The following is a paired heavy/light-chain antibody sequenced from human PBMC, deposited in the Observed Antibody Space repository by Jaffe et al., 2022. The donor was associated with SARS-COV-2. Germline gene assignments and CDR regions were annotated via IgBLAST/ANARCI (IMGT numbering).Light chain of an antibody. CDR3: QQYGSSPLS. J-gene: IGKJ4*01. Sequence: EIVLTQSPGTLSLSPGERATLSCRASQSVSSSYLAWYQQKPGQAPRLLIYGASSRATGIPDRFSGSGSGTDFTLTISRLEPEDFAVYYCQQYGSSPLSFGGGTKVEIK. CDR1: QSVSSSY. CDR2: GAS. V-gene: IGKV3-20*01.
Heavy chain of an antibody. J-gene: IGHJ4*02. V-gene: IGHV1-3*01. CDR3: ARAAYYYDSSGYYSSRAFDY. Sequence: QVQLVQSGAEVKKPGASVKVSCKASGYTFTSYAMHWVRQAPGQRLEWMGWINAGNGNTKYSQKFQGRVTITRDTSASTAYMELSSLRSEDTAVYYCARAAYYYDSSGYYSSRAFDYWGQGTLVTVSS. D-gene: IGHD3-22*01. CDR1: GYTFTSYA. CDR2: INAGNGNT.